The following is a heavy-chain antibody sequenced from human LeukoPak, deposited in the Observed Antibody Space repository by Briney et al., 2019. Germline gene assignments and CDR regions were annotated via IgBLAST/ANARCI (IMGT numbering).Heavy chain of an antibody. Sequence: SCKASGYTFTSYYMHWVRQASGKGLEWVAVISYDGSNKYYADSVKGRFTISRDNSKNTLYLQMNSLRAEDTAVYYCAKSGGTSSSGLGYWGQGTLVTVSS. CDR1: GYTFTSYY. D-gene: IGHD6-19*01. CDR3: AKSGGTSSSGLGY. CDR2: ISYDGSNK. J-gene: IGHJ4*02. V-gene: IGHV3-30*18.